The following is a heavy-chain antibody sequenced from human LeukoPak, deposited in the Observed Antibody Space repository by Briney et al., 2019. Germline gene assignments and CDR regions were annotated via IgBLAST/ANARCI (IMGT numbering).Heavy chain of an antibody. Sequence: PGGSLRLSCAASGFTLSSYWMSWVRQAPGKGLEWVANINEDGSMRTYVDSLKGRFTISRDNSKNSMYLQMNSLRAEDTAVYYCARGSWGDYYDSSGYYPNDYWGQGTLVTVSS. D-gene: IGHD3-22*01. CDR1: GFTLSSYW. CDR3: ARGSWGDYYDSSGYYPNDY. CDR2: INEDGSMR. J-gene: IGHJ4*02. V-gene: IGHV3-7*01.